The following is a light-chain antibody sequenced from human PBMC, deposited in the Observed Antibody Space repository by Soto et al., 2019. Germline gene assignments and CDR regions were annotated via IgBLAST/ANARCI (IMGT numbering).Light chain of an antibody. Sequence: EIVMTQSPVTLSASPGESATLSCRASQSVDNNVAWYQQKPGQAPRLLIYAASTRATGIPGRFSGSGSGTEFTLTISSLQSEDFAIYYCQQYGSSPPLTFGGGTKVDIK. CDR2: AAS. CDR1: QSVDNN. J-gene: IGKJ4*01. V-gene: IGKV3-15*01. CDR3: QQYGSSPPLT.